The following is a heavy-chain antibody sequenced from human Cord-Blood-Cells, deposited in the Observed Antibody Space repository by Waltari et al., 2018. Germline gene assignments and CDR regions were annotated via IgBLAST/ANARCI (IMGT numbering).Heavy chain of an antibody. CDR3: ARGAVAGTVFDY. CDR2: IYYSGST. J-gene: IGHJ4*02. Sequence: QLQLQESGPGLVKPSENLSLTCTVSGGSISSSSYYWGWIRQPPGKGLELIGSIYYSGSTDYNPSLKSRVTIPVDTSKNQFSRKLSSVTAADTAVYYCARGAVAGTVFDYWGQGTLVTVSS. V-gene: IGHV4-39*01. CDR1: GGSISSSSYY. D-gene: IGHD6-19*01.